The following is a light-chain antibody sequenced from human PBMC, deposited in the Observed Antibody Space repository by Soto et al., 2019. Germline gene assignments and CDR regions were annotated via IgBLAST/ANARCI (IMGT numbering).Light chain of an antibody. CDR1: QSVFSS. CDR2: GAA. CDR3: QQRSNWPLT. Sequence: EIVMTQSPATLSVSPGERATLSCRASQSVFSSLAWYQQKPGQAPRLLIYGAATRATGIPARFSGSGSGTEFTLTISSLEPEDFAVYYCQQRSNWPLTFGGGTKVDIK. V-gene: IGKV3-15*01. J-gene: IGKJ4*01.